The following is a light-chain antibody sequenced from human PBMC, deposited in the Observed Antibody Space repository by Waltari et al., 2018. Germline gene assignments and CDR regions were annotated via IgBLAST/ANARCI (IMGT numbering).Light chain of an antibody. Sequence: SSELTQDPAVSVALGQTVRITCQGDSFRFYYPNWFQQKPGQAPVLVIDSKNNRPSGIPDRFSGSRSGKTASLTITGAQAEDEADYFCNSRDSSGNHHVVFGGGTKLTVL. V-gene: IGLV3-19*01. J-gene: IGLJ2*01. CDR2: SKN. CDR3: NSRDSSGNHHVV. CDR1: SFRFYY.